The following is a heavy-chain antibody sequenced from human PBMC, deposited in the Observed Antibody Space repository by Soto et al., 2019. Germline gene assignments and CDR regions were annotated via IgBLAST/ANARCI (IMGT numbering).Heavy chain of an antibody. CDR2: TYSSGSA. CDR3: ANIVGANDY. J-gene: IGHJ4*02. Sequence: PSETLSLNCTVSRASIYSYSWTWIRQPAGKGLQWIGHTYSSGSANYSPSLKRRVSMSVDSSKNQISLKLSSVTAADTSVYYCANIVGANDYWGQGTMVTVSS. V-gene: IGHV4-4*07. CDR1: RASIYSYS. D-gene: IGHD1-26*01.